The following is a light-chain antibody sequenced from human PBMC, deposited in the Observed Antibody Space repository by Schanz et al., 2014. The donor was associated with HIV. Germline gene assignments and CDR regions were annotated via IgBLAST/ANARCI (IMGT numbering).Light chain of an antibody. CDR3: ASYAGSNNLV. V-gene: IGLV2-8*01. Sequence: QSALTQPASVSGSPGQSITISCPGTSSDVGGYNHVCWYQQHPGKAPKLIIYDVSNRPSGVPDRFSGSKSDNTASLTISGLQAEDEADYYCASYAGSNNLVFGGGTKLTVL. CDR2: DVS. J-gene: IGLJ3*02. CDR1: SSDVGGYNH.